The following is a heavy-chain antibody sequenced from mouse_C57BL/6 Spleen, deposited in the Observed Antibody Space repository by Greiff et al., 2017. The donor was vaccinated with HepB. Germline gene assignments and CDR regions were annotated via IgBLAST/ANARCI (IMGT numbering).Heavy chain of an antibody. V-gene: IGHV5-17*01. Sequence: EVKLQESGGGLVKPGGSLKLSCAASGFTFSDYGMHWVRQAPEKGLEWVAYISSGSSTIYYADTVKGRFTISRDNAKNTLFLQMTSLRSEDTAMYYCARDDYDPYYAMDYWGQGTSVTVSS. D-gene: IGHD2-4*01. J-gene: IGHJ4*01. CDR1: GFTFSDYG. CDR3: ARDDYDPYYAMDY. CDR2: ISSGSSTI.